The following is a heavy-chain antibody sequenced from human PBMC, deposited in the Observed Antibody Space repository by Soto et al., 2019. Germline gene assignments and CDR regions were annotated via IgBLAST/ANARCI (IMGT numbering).Heavy chain of an antibody. CDR2: INPNSGGT. CDR3: ARSPAPLSYDSSGYYQV. V-gene: IGHV1-2*04. CDR1: GYTFTGYY. J-gene: IGHJ4*02. D-gene: IGHD3-22*01. Sequence: AAVKVSCKASGYTFTGYYMHWVRQAPGQGLEWMGWINPNSGGTNYAQKFQGWVTMTRDTSISTAYMELSRLRSDDTAVYYCARSPAPLSYDSSGYYQVWGQGTLVTVSS.